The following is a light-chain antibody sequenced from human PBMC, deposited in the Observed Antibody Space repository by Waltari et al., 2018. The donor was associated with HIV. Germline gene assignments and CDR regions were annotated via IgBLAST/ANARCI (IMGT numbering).Light chain of an antibody. Sequence: QPALTHPAPVPGSPGQSITIPCTGPSSNVGSDDLFSWYQQHPGEAPKLIIYEVTKRPSGVSNRFSGSKSGNTASLTISGLQAEDEADYYCCSCPRSGIRYVFGTGTKVTVL. V-gene: IGLV2-23*02. CDR3: CSCPRSGIRYV. CDR1: SSNVGSDDL. J-gene: IGLJ1*01. CDR2: EVT.